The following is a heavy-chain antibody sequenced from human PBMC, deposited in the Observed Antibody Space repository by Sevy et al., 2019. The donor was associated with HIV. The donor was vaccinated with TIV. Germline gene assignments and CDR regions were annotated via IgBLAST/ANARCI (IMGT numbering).Heavy chain of an antibody. Sequence: SETLSLTCSVSGGSVSNPNYYWGWIRQPPGKGLEWIGSIYYSGATSYNPSLECRVTTSVDTSNNRFSLILTSVTAADTAVYYCARSQHFSGDYADYAFDVWGQGTMVTVSS. CDR3: ARSQHFSGDYADYAFDV. CDR2: IYYSGAT. D-gene: IGHD4-17*01. J-gene: IGHJ3*01. CDR1: GGSVSNPNYY. V-gene: IGHV4-39*01.